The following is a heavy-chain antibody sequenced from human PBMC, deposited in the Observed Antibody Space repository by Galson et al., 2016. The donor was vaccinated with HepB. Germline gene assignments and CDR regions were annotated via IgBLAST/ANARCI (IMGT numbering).Heavy chain of an antibody. CDR3: ARDGYYYGSGSYGAATY. D-gene: IGHD3-10*01. V-gene: IGHV3-30*04. Sequence: SLRLSCAASGFSFGSSAMHWVRQAPGKGLEWVAVISYHGSNIYYVDSVKGRFTISRDNSKNTLYLQMNSLRVEDTAMYYCARDGYYYGSGSYGAATYWGQGTPVTVSS. CDR1: GFSFGSSA. CDR2: ISYHGSNI. J-gene: IGHJ4*02.